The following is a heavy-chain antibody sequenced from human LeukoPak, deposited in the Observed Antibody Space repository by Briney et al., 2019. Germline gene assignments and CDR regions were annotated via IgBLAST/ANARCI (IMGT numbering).Heavy chain of an antibody. CDR1: GYSFTSYW. V-gene: IGHV5-51*01. D-gene: IGHD6-13*01. CDR2: IYPGDSDT. CDR3: ARRSYSSSWYRVGYYFDY. J-gene: IGHJ4*02. Sequence: GKSLKISCKGSGYSFTSYWIGWVRQMPGKGLEWMGIIYPGDSDTRYSPSFQGQVTISADKSISTAYLQWSSLKASDTAMYYCARRSYSSSWYRVGYYFDYWGQGTLVTVSS.